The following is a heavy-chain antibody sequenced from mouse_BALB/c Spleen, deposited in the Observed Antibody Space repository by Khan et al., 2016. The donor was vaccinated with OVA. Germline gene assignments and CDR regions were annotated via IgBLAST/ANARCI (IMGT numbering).Heavy chain of an antibody. CDR3: VRRAYFNGSVYFDY. CDR2: IYWDDEK. Sequence: QVTLNASGPGIFHPSQTLLLTFSFSFFSLIPSFIFFLFLLHPSVKGLEWLAHIYWDDEKRYNPSLKSRLTISKDTSRNQVLLKITSVDTADTATYYCVRRAYFNGSVYFDYWGQGTTLTVSS. D-gene: IGHD1-1*01. V-gene: IGHV8-12*01. CDR1: FFSLIPSFIF. J-gene: IGHJ2*01.